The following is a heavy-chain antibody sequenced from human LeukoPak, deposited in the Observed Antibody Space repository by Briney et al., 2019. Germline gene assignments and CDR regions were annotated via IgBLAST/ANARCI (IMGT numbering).Heavy chain of an antibody. D-gene: IGHD3-22*01. CDR1: GGSISSYY. V-gene: IGHV4-59*01. J-gene: IGHJ4*02. CDR3: ARGGYYDSSGYFPFDY. CDR2: IFYSGST. Sequence: SGTLSLTCTVSGGSISSYYWSWIRQPPGKGLEWIGYIFYSGSTNYSPSLKSRVTLSVDTSKNQFSVRLTSVTAADTAVYYCARGGYYDSSGYFPFDYWGQGTLVTVSS.